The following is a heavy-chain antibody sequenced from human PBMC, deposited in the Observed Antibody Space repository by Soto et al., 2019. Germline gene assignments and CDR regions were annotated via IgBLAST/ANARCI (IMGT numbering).Heavy chain of an antibody. Sequence: GGSLRLSCAASGFSFSNYEMNWVRQAPGKGLEWVAYISSGGDTIHYADSVRGRFTVSRDNARNSLSLQMNTLRVEDTALYYCAGDRAAGGYWGQGALVTVSS. D-gene: IGHD6-13*01. CDR3: AGDRAAGGY. J-gene: IGHJ4*02. CDR1: GFSFSNYE. V-gene: IGHV3-48*03. CDR2: ISSGGDTI.